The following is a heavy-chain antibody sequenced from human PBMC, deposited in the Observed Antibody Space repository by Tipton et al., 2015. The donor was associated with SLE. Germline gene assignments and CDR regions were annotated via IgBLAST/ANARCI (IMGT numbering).Heavy chain of an antibody. CDR1: GYTFTAYY. D-gene: IGHD2-21*01. Sequence: VQLVQSGAEVKKPGASVKVSCKASGYTFTAYYIHWVRQAPGQGLEWMANIKQDGSERYYVDSVKGRFTISRDNAKNSLYLQMDSLRAEDTAVYYCARGECYGDCSFDCWGQGTLVTVSS. J-gene: IGHJ4*02. CDR3: ARGECYGDCSFDC. V-gene: IGHV3-7*02. CDR2: IKQDGSER.